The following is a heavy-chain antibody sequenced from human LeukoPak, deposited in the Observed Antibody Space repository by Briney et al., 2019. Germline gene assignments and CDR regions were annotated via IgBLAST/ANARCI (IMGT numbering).Heavy chain of an antibody. CDR1: GFTFSSYA. Sequence: GRSLRLSCAASGFTFSSYAMHWVRQAPGKGLEWVAVISYDGSNKYYADSVKGRFTISRDNSKNTLYLQMNSLRAEDTAVYYCARDQGYCSSTSCYPSNWFDPWGQGTLVTVSS. D-gene: IGHD2-2*01. V-gene: IGHV3-30-3*01. J-gene: IGHJ5*02. CDR2: ISYDGSNK. CDR3: ARDQGYCSSTSCYPSNWFDP.